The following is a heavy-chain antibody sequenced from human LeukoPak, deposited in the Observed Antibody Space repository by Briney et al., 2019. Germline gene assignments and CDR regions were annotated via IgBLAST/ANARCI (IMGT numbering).Heavy chain of an antibody. D-gene: IGHD4-23*01. CDR1: GFTFSSYA. Sequence: GGSLRLSYAASGFTFSSYAMHWVRQAPGKGLEWVAVISYDGSNKYYADSVKGRFTISRDNSKNTLYLQMNSLRAEDTAVYYCARDPTTVVTGYFDYWGQGTLVTVSS. CDR2: ISYDGSNK. V-gene: IGHV3-30-3*01. CDR3: ARDPTTVVTGYFDY. J-gene: IGHJ4*02.